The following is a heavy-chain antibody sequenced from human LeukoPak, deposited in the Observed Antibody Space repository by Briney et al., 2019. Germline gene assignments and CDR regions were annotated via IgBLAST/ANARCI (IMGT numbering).Heavy chain of an antibody. CDR1: GDSMSSGGYY. Sequence: SETLSLTCTVSGDSMSSGGYYWGWIRQPPGKGLEWIGTIYYSGTTYYNPSLKSRVTISVDTSKNQFSLKLSSVTAADTAVYYCARMGAIAGASANPDYWGQGTLVTVSS. V-gene: IGHV4-39*07. J-gene: IGHJ4*02. CDR2: IYYSGTT. CDR3: ARMGAIAGASANPDY. D-gene: IGHD4/OR15-4a*01.